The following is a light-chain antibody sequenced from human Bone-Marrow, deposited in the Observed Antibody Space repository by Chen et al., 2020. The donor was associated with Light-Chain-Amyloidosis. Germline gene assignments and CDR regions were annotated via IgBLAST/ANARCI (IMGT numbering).Light chain of an antibody. Sequence: SYELPQPPSVSVSPGQTARFTCSGDELPTKYAYWYQQKPGQAPVLVIHRDTERPSGISERFSGSSSGTTATLTISGVQAEDEADYHCQSADSSGTYEVIFGGGTKLTVL. V-gene: IGLV3-25*03. CDR3: QSADSSGTYEVI. CDR2: RDT. CDR1: ELPTKY. J-gene: IGLJ2*01.